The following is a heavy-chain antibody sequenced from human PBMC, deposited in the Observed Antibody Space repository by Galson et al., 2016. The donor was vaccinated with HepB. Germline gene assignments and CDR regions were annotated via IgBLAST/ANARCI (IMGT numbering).Heavy chain of an antibody. CDR3: ARDRGYSGWSYFDY. CDR1: AFTFRSFW. Sequence: SLRLSCAASAFTFRSFWMSWVRQAPGKGLEWVANIKQDGTEKYYMDSVKGRFTISRDNAKNSLYLQMNSLSTDDTAVYYCARDRGYSGWSYFDYWGQGTLGTGSS. D-gene: IGHD6-19*01. J-gene: IGHJ4*02. CDR2: IKQDGTEK. V-gene: IGHV3-7*03.